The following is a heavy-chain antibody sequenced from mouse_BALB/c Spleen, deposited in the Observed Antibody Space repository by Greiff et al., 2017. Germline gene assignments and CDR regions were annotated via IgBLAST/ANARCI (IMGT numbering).Heavy chain of an antibody. CDR1: GFNIKDTY. D-gene: IGHD2-2*01. CDR3: ARNYGYDGFAY. V-gene: IGHV14-3*02. Sequence: EVQLQESGAELVEPGASVKLSCTASGFNIKDTYMHWVKQRPEQGLEWIGRIDPANGNTKYDPKFQGKATITADTSSNTAYLQLSSLTSEDTAVYYCARNYGYDGFAYWGQGTLVTVSA. J-gene: IGHJ3*01. CDR2: IDPANGNT.